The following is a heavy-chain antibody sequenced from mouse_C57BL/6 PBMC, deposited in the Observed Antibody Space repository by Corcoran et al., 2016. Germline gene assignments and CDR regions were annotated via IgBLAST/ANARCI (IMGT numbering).Heavy chain of an antibody. J-gene: IGHJ3*01. CDR2: INPNNGGT. Sequence: EVQLQQSGPELVKPGASVKISCKASGYTFTDYYMNWVKQSHGKSLEWIGDINPNNGGTSYNQKFKGKATLTVDKSSSTAYMELRSLTSEDSAVYYCARSSDYDGPWFAYWGQGTLVTVSA. D-gene: IGHD2-4*01. CDR1: GYTFTDYY. V-gene: IGHV1-26*01. CDR3: ARSSDYDGPWFAY.